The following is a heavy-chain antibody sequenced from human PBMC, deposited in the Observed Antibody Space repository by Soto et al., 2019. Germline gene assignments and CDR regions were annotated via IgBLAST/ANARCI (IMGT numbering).Heavy chain of an antibody. CDR1: GFSLSTRGVG. J-gene: IGHJ6*02. V-gene: IGHV2-5*02. CDR3: AYLPCSGGSCYWFSFSGMDV. D-gene: IGHD2-15*01. Sequence: QITLKESGPTLVKPTKTLTLTCTFSGFSLSTRGVGVAWIRQPPGKALEWLALIYWDDDKRYRPSLESRLTITKDTSKTQVVLTKNNMDSVDTATYYCAYLPCSGGSCYWFSFSGMDVWGQGTRVTVSS. CDR2: IYWDDDK.